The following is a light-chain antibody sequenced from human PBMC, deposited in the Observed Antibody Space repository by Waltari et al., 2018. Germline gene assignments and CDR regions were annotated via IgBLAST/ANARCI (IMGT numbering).Light chain of an antibody. Sequence: DIVLTQSPDSLAVSLGERATINCKSSQSVLYRSNNHNYLGWYQQKPGQPRKLLITWASTRESWVPDRFSGSGSVTDFTLTISGLQAEDVAVYFLQQCYTFPYTFGQGTQLEIK. CDR2: WAS. V-gene: IGKV4-1*01. J-gene: IGKJ2*01. CDR1: QSVLYRSNNHNY. CDR3: QQCYTFPYT.